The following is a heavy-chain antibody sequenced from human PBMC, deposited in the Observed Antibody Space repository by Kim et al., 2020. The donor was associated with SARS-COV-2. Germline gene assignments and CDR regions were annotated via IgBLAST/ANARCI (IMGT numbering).Heavy chain of an antibody. CDR1: GFTFSSYW. D-gene: IGHD5-18*01. V-gene: IGHV3-74*01. Sequence: GGSLRLSCAASGFTFSSYWMHWVRQAPGKGLVWVSRINSDGSSTSYADSVKGRFTISRDNAKNTLYLQMNSLRAEDTAVYYCARDLRTSPIQLWSYYYYYGMDVWGQGTTVTVS. CDR3: ARDLRTSPIQLWSYYYYYGMDV. J-gene: IGHJ6*02. CDR2: INSDGSST.